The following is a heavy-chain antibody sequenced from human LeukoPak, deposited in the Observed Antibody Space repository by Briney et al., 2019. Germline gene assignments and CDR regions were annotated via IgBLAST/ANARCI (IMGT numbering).Heavy chain of an antibody. CDR1: GYTFTGNY. J-gene: IGHJ3*02. CDR3: ARLLAGGNAFDI. CDR2: INPNSGGT. Sequence: ASVKVSCKDSGYTFTGNYIHWVRQAPGQGLEWMGWINPNSGGTKYAQKFQGRVTLTSDTSITTAYLDLASLTSDDTAVYYCARLLAGGNAFDIWGQGTMLAVSS. V-gene: IGHV1-2*02. D-gene: IGHD3-16*01.